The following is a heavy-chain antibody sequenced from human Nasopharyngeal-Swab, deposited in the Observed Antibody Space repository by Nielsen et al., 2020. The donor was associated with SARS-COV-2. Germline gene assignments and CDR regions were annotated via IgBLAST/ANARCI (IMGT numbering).Heavy chain of an antibody. V-gene: IGHV1-69*13. CDR1: AGTFSSYA. Sequence: SVKVSCKASAGTFSSYAISWVRQAPGQGLEWMGGIIPIFGTADYAQKFQDRVTITADESTSTAYMELSSLRSEDTAVYYCARSGYSNSDIDYWGQGTLVTVPS. CDR2: IIPIFGTA. J-gene: IGHJ4*02. D-gene: IGHD6-6*01. CDR3: ARSGYSNSDIDY.